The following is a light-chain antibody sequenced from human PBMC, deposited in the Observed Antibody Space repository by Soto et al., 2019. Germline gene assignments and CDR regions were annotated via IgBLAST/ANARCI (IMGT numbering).Light chain of an antibody. CDR3: KSYAGSNTYV. V-gene: IGLV2-8*01. CDR1: KSDIGVYDF. J-gene: IGLJ6*01. Sequence: QSALTQPPSPSGSPGQSVTISCTGTKSDIGVYDFVSWYQHHPGKAPRLIIYEVVQRPSGVPDRFSGSKSGNTAALTVSGLQAADEADYFCKSYAGSNTYVFGSGTKLTVL. CDR2: EVV.